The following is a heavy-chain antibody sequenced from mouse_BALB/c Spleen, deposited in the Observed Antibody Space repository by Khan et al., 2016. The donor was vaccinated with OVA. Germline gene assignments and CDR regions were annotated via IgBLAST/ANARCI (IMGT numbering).Heavy chain of an antibody. V-gene: IGHV3-8*02. D-gene: IGHD2-14*01. CDR2: MIYTGYT. Sequence: EVQLQESGPSLVKPSQTLSLTCSVTGDSITSGYWSWIRKFPGNKLEYMGYMIYTGYTDYNPSLKSRIAITRHTSKNQYYLQLNSMTAEDTTTYYCARSTYRYAFAYWGQGTLVTVSA. J-gene: IGHJ3*01. CDR3: ARSTYRYAFAY. CDR1: GDSITSGY.